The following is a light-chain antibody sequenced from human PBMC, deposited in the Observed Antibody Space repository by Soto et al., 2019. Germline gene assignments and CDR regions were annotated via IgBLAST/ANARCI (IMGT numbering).Light chain of an antibody. J-gene: IGKJ5*01. CDR3: QQYNEWPIA. V-gene: IGKV3-11*01. Sequence: EIMLTQSPATLSLSPGERATLSCRASQSVSSYLAWYQQKPGQAPRLLIYDASNRATGIPARFSGSGSGTDFTLTISSLEPEDFAVYYCQQYNEWPIAFGQGTRLE. CDR2: DAS. CDR1: QSVSSY.